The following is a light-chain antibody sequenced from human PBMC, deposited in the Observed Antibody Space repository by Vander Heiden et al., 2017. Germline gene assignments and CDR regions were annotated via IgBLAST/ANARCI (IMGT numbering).Light chain of an antibody. J-gene: IGLJ2*01. Sequence: QSPVLVIYQATKRPSDIPERFTGSNSGNTATLTSSGTQTRDEAEYHCQAWDSMCDSSLYVVFGGGTKLTVL. V-gene: IGLV3-1*01. CDR3: QAWDSMCDSSLYVV. CDR2: QAT.